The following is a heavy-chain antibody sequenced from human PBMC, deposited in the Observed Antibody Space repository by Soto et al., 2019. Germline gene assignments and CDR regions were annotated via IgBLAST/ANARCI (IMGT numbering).Heavy chain of an antibody. J-gene: IGHJ4*02. CDR2: ISAGGST. CDR1: RLTVNGNY. V-gene: IGHV3-66*01. Sequence: PGGSLRISCAASRLTVNGNYMSWVRQAPGKGLEWVSVISAGGSTNYADSVKGRFTISRDNSKNTLYLQVSSLRAEDTAVYYCAKERLGRGIDYWGQGILVTVSS. D-gene: IGHD3-10*01. CDR3: AKERLGRGIDY.